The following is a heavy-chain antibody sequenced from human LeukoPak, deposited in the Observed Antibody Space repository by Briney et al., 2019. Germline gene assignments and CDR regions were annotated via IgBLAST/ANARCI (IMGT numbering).Heavy chain of an antibody. D-gene: IGHD5-12*01. CDR1: GFTVSSNY. V-gene: IGHV3-66*02. CDR2: IYSGGGT. Sequence: PGGSLRLSCAASGFTVSSNYMSWVRQAPGKGLEWVSVIYSGGGTYYADSVKGRFTISRDNSKNTLYLQMNRLRAEDTAVYYCARDRITNVDIVATPEDYYYYMDVWGKGTTVTVSS. J-gene: IGHJ6*03. CDR3: ARDRITNVDIVATPEDYYYYMDV.